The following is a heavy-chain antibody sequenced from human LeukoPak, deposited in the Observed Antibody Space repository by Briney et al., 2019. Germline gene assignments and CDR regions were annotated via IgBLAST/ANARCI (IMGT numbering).Heavy chain of an antibody. Sequence: GGSLKLSCVASGFTFSRFAMSWVRQAPGKGLEWVSGISGTGSSTYYADSVKGRLTISRDNSKNTLYLQMHSLRADDTAVYYCAKKIKAAHYSSGCFDYWGQGALVSVSS. CDR1: GFTFSRFA. CDR3: AKKIKAAHYSSGCFDY. D-gene: IGHD6-19*01. CDR2: ISGTGSST. J-gene: IGHJ4*02. V-gene: IGHV3-23*01.